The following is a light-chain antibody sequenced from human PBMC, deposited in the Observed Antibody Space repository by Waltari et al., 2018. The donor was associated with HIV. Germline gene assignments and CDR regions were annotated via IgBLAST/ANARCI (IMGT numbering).Light chain of an antibody. CDR1: PSVLYSSNNKND. CDR2: WAS. J-gene: IGKJ2*01. CDR3: QQYYSTPRT. Sequence: DTVLTHSPDSLVVSLRERATINCKSSPSVLYSSNNKNDLAWYQQKPGQPPKLLIYWASTRESGVPDRFSGSGSGTDFTLTISSLQAEDVAVYYCQQYYSTPRTFGQGTKLEIK. V-gene: IGKV4-1*01.